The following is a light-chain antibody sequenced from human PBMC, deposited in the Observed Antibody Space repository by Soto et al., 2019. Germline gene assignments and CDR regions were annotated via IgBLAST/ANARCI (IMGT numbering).Light chain of an antibody. J-gene: IGLJ1*01. CDR2: EVS. CDR3: NSYTSSSTLYV. V-gene: IGLV2-14*01. Sequence: QSALTQPASVSGSPGQSITISCTGTSSDIGAYNYVSWYQQHPGKAPKLMLYEVSNRPSGVSIRFSGSKSGNTASLTISGLQAADEADYYCNSYTSSSTLYVFGTGTKITVL. CDR1: SSDIGAYNY.